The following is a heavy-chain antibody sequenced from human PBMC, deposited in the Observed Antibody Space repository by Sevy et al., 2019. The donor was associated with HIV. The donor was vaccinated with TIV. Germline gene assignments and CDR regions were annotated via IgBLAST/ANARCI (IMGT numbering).Heavy chain of an antibody. V-gene: IGHV3-21*01. CDR2: SSSTSNYI. CDR1: GFTFSSYS. CDR3: ARGGGSTDRGMDV. Sequence: GGSLRLSCAASGFTFSSYSMNWVRQAPGKGLEWVSSSSSTSNYIYYGDSVKGRYAISRDNAKNSLHLQMNSLRAEETAVYYCARGGGSTDRGMDVWGQGTTVTVSS. D-gene: IGHD3-16*01. J-gene: IGHJ6*02.